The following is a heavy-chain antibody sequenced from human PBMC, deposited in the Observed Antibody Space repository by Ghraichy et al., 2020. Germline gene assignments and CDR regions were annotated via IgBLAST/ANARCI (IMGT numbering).Heavy chain of an antibody. V-gene: IGHV3-30-3*01. CDR2: TSYDGNTK. CDR1: GFTFSSNS. Sequence: GESLRLSCAASGFTFSSNSMHWVRQAPGKGLEWVALTSYDGNTKYYADPVKGRFIISRDNSENTLYLQMSSLKPEDTALYYCATYSSSWSSLHYWGQGTLVTVSS. CDR3: ATYSSSWSSLHY. J-gene: IGHJ4*02. D-gene: IGHD6-13*01.